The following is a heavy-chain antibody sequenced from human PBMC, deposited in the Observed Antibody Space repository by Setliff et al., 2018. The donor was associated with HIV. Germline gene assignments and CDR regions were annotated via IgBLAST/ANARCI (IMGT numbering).Heavy chain of an antibody. CDR2: IGGSSYT. Sequence: GGSLRLSCAASGFAFDNYCMTWVRQAPGKGLEWVSAIGGSSYTSYADSAKGRFTISRDNAKNTLHLQMNSLRAEDTAVYYCVRGLAAAGGYAMDVWGQGTTVTVSS. D-gene: IGHD6-13*01. CDR3: VRGLAAAGGYAMDV. V-gene: IGHV3-74*01. CDR1: GFAFDNYC. J-gene: IGHJ6*02.